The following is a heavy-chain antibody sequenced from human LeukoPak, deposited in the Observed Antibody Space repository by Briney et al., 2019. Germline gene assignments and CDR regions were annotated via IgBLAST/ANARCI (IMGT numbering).Heavy chain of an antibody. CDR3: ARGESGWYYYYYGMDV. CDR2: IKQDGSEK. V-gene: IGHV3-7*01. J-gene: IGHJ6*02. CDR1: GFTFSSYW. Sequence: GGSLRLSCAASGFTFSSYWMSWVRQAPGKGLEWVANIKQDGSEKYYADSVKGRFTISRDNSKNTLYLRMNSLRAEDTAVYYCARGESGWYYYYYGMDVWGQGTTVTVSS. D-gene: IGHD6-19*01.